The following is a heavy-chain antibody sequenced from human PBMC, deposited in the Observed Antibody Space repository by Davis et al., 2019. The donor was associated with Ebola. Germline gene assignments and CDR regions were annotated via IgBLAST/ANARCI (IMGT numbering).Heavy chain of an antibody. D-gene: IGHD6-13*01. CDR2: INYSGST. CDR1: GGSISSSSYY. V-gene: IGHV4-39*07. Sequence: PSETLSLTCTVSGGSISSSSYYWGWIRQPPGKGLEWIGSINYSGSTYYNAALKRRVTISVDTSKSQFSRNLSSVTAADTAVYYCARAPIAGAGTRWGTRWFDPWGQGTLVSVSS. CDR3: ARAPIAGAGTRWGTRWFDP. J-gene: IGHJ5*02.